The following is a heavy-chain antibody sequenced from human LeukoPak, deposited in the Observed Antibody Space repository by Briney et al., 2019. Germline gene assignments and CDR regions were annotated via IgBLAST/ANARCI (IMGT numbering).Heavy chain of an antibody. CDR3: ASAITMVRVKNHNWFDP. J-gene: IGHJ5*02. D-gene: IGHD3-10*01. Sequence: SSETLSLTCTVSGGSISSSSYYWGWIRQPPGKGLEWIGSIYYSGSTYYNPSLKSRVTISVDTSKNQFSLKLSSVTAADTAVYYCASAITMVRVKNHNWFDPWGQGTLVTVSS. V-gene: IGHV4-39*01. CDR2: IYYSGST. CDR1: GGSISSSSYY.